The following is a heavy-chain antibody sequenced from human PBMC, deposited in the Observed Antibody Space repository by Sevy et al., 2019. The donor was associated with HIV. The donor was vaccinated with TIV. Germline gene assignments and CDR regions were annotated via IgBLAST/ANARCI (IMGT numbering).Heavy chain of an antibody. V-gene: IGHV3-30-3*01. CDR1: GFTFSSYA. J-gene: IGHJ4*02. Sequence: GGSLRLSCAASGFTFSSYAMHWVRQAPGKGLEWVAVISYDGSNKYYADSVKGRFTISRDNSKNTLYLQMNSLRAEDTAVYYCARDFPRSFRRDILTGYALGYWGQGTLVTVSS. CDR3: ARDFPRSFRRDILTGYALGY. CDR2: ISYDGSNK. D-gene: IGHD3-9*01.